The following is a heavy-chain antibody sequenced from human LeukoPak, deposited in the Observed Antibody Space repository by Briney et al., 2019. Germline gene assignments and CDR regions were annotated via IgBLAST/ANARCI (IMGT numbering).Heavy chain of an antibody. J-gene: IGHJ5*02. Sequence: YADSVMGRFTISRDNAKESLYLQMNSLRAEDTAVYYCARGKNWFDPWGQGILVTVSS. CDR3: ARGKNWFDP. V-gene: IGHV3-48*01.